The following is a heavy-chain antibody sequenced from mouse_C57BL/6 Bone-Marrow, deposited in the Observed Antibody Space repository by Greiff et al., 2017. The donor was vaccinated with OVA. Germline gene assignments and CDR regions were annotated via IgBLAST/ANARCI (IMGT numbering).Heavy chain of an antibody. V-gene: IGHV1-81*01. CDR1: GYTFTSYG. D-gene: IGHD2-1*01. CDR3: ARGLYGNYRSWYFDV. Sequence: QVQLKQSGAELARPGASVKLSCKASGYTFTSYGISWVKQRTGQGLEWIGEIYPRSGNTYYNEKFKGKATLTADKSSSTAYMELRSLTSEDSAVYFCARGLYGNYRSWYFDVWGTGTTVTVSS. CDR2: IYPRSGNT. J-gene: IGHJ1*03.